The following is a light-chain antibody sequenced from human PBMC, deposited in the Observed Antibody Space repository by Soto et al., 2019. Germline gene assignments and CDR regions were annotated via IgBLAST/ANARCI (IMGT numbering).Light chain of an antibody. Sequence: DIQMTQSPSSLSASVGDRVTITCRASQDIGNDLGWYQQKPGEAPKRLIYAASSLPSGVPSRFSGSGSGTEFTLTISSLQPEDFATYYCLQHDRFPRAFGQGTTVDIK. V-gene: IGKV1-17*01. CDR1: QDIGND. CDR3: LQHDRFPRA. J-gene: IGKJ1*01. CDR2: AAS.